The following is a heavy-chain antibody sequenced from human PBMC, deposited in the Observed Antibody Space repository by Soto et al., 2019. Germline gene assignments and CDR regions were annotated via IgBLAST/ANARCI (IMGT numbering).Heavy chain of an antibody. CDR2: IYWDDDK. Sequence: QITLKESGPTVVKPTQTLTLTCTFSGFSRSTNGVGVSWIRQPPGKALEGLALIYWDDDKRNSTPLKSRLTTARETSNSQVCLIMTNMDPVVSVTYFCAYSKRLGGGSYFDTGLDVWGQGTTVTVSS. CDR3: AYSKRLGGGSYFDTGLDV. J-gene: IGHJ6*02. V-gene: IGHV2-5*02. CDR1: GFSRSTNGVG. D-gene: IGHD3-9*01.